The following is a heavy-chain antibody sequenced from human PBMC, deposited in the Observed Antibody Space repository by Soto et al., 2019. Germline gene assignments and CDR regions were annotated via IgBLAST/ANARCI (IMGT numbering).Heavy chain of an antibody. CDR2: IWSDGSKE. CDR1: GLPFSASG. V-gene: IGHV3-33*01. D-gene: IGHD1-26*01. Sequence: QVQLVESGGGVVQPGRSLRLSCAASGLPFSASGMHWVRQAPGKGLEWVAMIWSDGSKEYYADSVKGRFTITRDNSKNMVFLQMDSLRAEDTAVYYCARDKGTTRLDTWGQGNMVTVSS. J-gene: IGHJ5*02. CDR3: ARDKGTTRLDT.